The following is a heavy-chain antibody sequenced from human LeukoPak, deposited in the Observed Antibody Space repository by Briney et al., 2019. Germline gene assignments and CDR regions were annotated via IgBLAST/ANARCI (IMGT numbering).Heavy chain of an antibody. Sequence: GGSLRPSCAASGFSFNNYAMYWVRQAPGKGLEWVALISYDGGDKYYAGSMKGRITISRDNAENTLYLQMNNLRPDDTAFYFCVKEGVEYSYSYGDYWGQGTLVTVSS. D-gene: IGHD3-16*01. V-gene: IGHV3-30*18. CDR3: VKEGVEYSYSYGDY. J-gene: IGHJ4*02. CDR1: GFSFNNYA. CDR2: ISYDGGDK.